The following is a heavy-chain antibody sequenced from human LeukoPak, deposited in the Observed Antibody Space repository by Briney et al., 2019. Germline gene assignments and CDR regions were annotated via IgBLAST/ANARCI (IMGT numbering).Heavy chain of an antibody. CDR3: ARDFRIAAAGTGAGY. CDR2: ISAYNGNT. CDR1: GYTFTSYG. D-gene: IGHD6-13*01. J-gene: IGHJ4*02. Sequence: ASVTVSCTASGYTFTSYGISWVRQALGQGLEWMGWISAYNGNTNYAQKLQGRVTMTTDTSTSTAYMELRSLRSDDTAVYYCARDFRIAAAGTGAGYWGQGTLVTVSS. V-gene: IGHV1-18*01.